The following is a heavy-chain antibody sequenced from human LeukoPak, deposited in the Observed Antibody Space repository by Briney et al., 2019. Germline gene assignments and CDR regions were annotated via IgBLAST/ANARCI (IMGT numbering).Heavy chain of an antibody. Sequence: GGSLRLSCAASGFTFSSYEMNWVRQAPGKGLEWVSYISSSGSTYYADSVKGRFTISRDNSKNTLYLQMNSLRAEDTAVYYCLGSRIAAPGAFRLDYWGQGTLVTVSS. CDR2: ISSSGST. CDR3: LGSRIAAPGAFRLDY. V-gene: IGHV3-48*03. CDR1: GFTFSSYE. J-gene: IGHJ4*02. D-gene: IGHD6-13*01.